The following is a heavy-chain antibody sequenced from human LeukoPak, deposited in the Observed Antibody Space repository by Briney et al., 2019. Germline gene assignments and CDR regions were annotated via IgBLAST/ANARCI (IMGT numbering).Heavy chain of an antibody. CDR2: IWYDGSRT. Sequence: PGRCLRLSCAAAGFTFSRHGMQWVRQAPGNGLEWVALIWYDGSRTNYVDSVMGRFTISRDSSKNTLYLQMDNLRVEDTAVYFCAKDLSYGSLWFDPWGQGTLVTVSS. CDR1: GFTFSRHG. V-gene: IGHV3-33*06. D-gene: IGHD3-10*01. CDR3: AKDLSYGSLWFDP. J-gene: IGHJ5*02.